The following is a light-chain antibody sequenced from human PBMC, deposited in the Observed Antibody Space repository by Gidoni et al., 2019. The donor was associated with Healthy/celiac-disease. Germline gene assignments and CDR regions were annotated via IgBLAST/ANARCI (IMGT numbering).Light chain of an antibody. V-gene: IGKV3-20*01. Sequence: EIVSTQSPGTLSLSPGESATLSCRASQSVSSSYLAWYQQKPGQAPRLLIYGASSRATGIPDRFSGSESRTDFTLTISRLEPEDFAVYYCQQYGSSPRTFGQGTKVEIK. CDR3: QQYGSSPRT. J-gene: IGKJ1*01. CDR2: GAS. CDR1: QSVSSSY.